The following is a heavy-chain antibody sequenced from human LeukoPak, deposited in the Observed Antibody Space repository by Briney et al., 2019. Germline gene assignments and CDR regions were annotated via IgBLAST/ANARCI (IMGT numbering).Heavy chain of an antibody. D-gene: IGHD6-13*01. V-gene: IGHV4-4*02. J-gene: IGHJ4*02. CDR1: GGSISSSNW. CDR3: ARVREGIAAAAYYFDY. Sequence: PSETLSLTCAVSGGSISSSNWWSWVRQPPGKGLEWIGSIYYSGSTYYNPSLKSRVTISVDTSKNQFSLKLSSVTAADTAVYYCARVREGIAAAAYYFDYWGQGTLVTVSS. CDR2: IYYSGST.